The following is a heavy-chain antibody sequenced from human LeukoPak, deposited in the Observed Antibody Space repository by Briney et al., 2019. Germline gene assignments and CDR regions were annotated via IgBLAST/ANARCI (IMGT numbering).Heavy chain of an antibody. J-gene: IGHJ3*02. D-gene: IGHD3-22*01. CDR3: ARDGPYDSGAFDI. CDR2: IYHSGST. CDR1: DYSINSGYF. V-gene: IGHV4-38-2*02. Sequence: SETLSPTCTVSDYSINSGYFWGWIRPPPGKGLEWIGSIYHSGSTYYNPSLKSRVTISVDTSKNQFSLKLSSVTAADTAVYYCARDGPYDSGAFDIWGRGTMVTVSS.